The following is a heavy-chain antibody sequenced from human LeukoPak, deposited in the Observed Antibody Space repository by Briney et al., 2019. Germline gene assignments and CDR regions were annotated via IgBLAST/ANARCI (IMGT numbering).Heavy chain of an antibody. CDR3: ARGLMYYYDSSGSLAFDY. J-gene: IGHJ4*02. D-gene: IGHD3-22*01. CDR1: GGTFSSYA. Sequence: ASVKVSCKASGGTFSSYAISWVRQAPGQGLEWMGGIIPIFGTANYAQKFQGRVTITADESTSTAYMELSSLRSADTAVYYCARGLMYYYDSSGSLAFDYWGQGTLVTVSS. CDR2: IIPIFGTA. V-gene: IGHV1-69*13.